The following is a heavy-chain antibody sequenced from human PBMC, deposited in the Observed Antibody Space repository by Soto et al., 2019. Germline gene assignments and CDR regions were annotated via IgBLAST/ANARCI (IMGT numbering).Heavy chain of an antibody. CDR1: EFTVSSNY. Sequence: PGGSLRLSCAASEFTVSSNYMSWVRQAPGKGLEWVSVIYSGGSTYYADSVKGRFTISRDNSKNTLYLQMNSLRAEDTAVYYCARMGDSSGYSGWFDPWGQGTLVTVSS. J-gene: IGHJ5*02. D-gene: IGHD3-22*01. CDR3: ARMGDSSGYSGWFDP. CDR2: IYSGGST. V-gene: IGHV3-66*01.